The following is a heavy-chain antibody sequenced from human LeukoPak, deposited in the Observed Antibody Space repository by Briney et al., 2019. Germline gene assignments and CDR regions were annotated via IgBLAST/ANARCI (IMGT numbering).Heavy chain of an antibody. CDR2: FNPNNGGT. CDR3: ARSVHQWEINFDY. J-gene: IGHJ4*02. Sequence: ASVKVSCKASGYTFTGYYIHWVRQAPGQGLEWMGWFNPNNGGTNYAQKFQGRVTMTRDTSISTAFMELSRLTSDDTAVYYCARSVHQWEINFDYWGQGTLVTVSS. V-gene: IGHV1-2*02. CDR1: GYTFTGYY. D-gene: IGHD5/OR15-5a*01.